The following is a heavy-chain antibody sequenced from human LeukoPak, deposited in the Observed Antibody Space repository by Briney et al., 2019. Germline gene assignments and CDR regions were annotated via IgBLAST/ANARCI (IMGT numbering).Heavy chain of an antibody. CDR3: ARRAYCGGDCYSPVDY. J-gene: IGHJ4*02. Sequence: GGSLRLSCVASGFTFSSYAMSWVRQAPGKGLEWVSYISTSGSTIYYADSVKGRFTISRDNAKNSLCLQMNSLRAEDTAVYYCARRAYCGGDCYSPVDYWGQGTLVTVSS. V-gene: IGHV3-48*03. CDR2: ISTSGSTI. CDR1: GFTFSSYA. D-gene: IGHD2-21*02.